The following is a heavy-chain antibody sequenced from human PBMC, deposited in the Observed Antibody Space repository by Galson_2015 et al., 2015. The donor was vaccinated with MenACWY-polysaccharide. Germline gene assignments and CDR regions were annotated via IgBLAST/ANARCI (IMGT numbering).Heavy chain of an antibody. CDR2: ISFDGGT. V-gene: IGHV4-31*03. J-gene: IGHJ5*02. CDR3: ARGGRAVSNRNWFDP. Sequence: TLSLTCTVSGGSITSGGYFWSWIRQHPGKGLEWIASISFDGGTYYNPSLKSRVTMSLDTPKNQFSLQLNSVTAADTAVYYCARGGRAVSNRNWFDPWGQGTLVTVSS. D-gene: IGHD3-16*01. CDR1: GGSITSGGYF.